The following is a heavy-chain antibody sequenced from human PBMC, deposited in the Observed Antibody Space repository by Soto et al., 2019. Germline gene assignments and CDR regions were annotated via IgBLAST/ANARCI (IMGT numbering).Heavy chain of an antibody. V-gene: IGHV1-18*01. Sequence: QVQLVQSGPEVKEPGASVRVSYKASGYTFINYNIFWVRQAPGQGLEWMGWISTSNGDTSYAQNFQGRVTMTTDTSTSTAYVELRSLRYDDTAVYYCARDITGATGDYWGQGTLVTVSS. D-gene: IGHD1-26*01. CDR2: ISTSNGDT. CDR3: ARDITGATGDY. J-gene: IGHJ4*02. CDR1: GYTFINYN.